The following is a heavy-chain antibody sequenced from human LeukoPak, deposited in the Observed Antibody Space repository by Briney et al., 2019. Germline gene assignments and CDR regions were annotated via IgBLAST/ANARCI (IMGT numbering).Heavy chain of an antibody. Sequence: GGSLRLSCAASGFTFSNYAMTWVRQAPGKGLEWVANIKEDGSEKNYADSVKGRFTISRDNAKNSLYLQMNSLRAEDTAVYYCARGYTCGYWGQGTLVIVSS. CDR2: IKEDGSEK. CDR3: ARGYTCGY. V-gene: IGHV3-7*04. J-gene: IGHJ4*02. CDR1: GFTFSNYA. D-gene: IGHD5-18*01.